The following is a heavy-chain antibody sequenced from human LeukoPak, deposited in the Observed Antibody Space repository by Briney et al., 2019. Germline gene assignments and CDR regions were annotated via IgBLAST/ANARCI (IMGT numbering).Heavy chain of an antibody. CDR2: ISSSSSYI. CDR1: GFTFSSYS. J-gene: IGHJ5*02. Sequence: PGGSLRLSCAASGFTFSSYSMNWVRQAPGKGLEWVSSISSSSSYIYYADSVEGRFTISRDNAKNSLYLQMNSLRAEDTAVYYCATGIAAASNWFDPWGQGTLVTVSS. V-gene: IGHV3-21*01. D-gene: IGHD6-13*01. CDR3: ATGIAAASNWFDP.